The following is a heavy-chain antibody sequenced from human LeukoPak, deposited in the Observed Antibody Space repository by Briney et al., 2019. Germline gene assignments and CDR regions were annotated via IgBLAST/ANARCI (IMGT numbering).Heavy chain of an antibody. CDR1: GFKFADYA. D-gene: IGHD7-27*01. Sequence: GGSLRLSCAASGFKFADYAMHWVRQIPGGGLEWVSLTSGDGGTTYFADSVKGRFTISRDNSKNSLYLQMNSLRTEDTAFYYCAKDMVWGWFFDLWGRGTLVTVSS. CDR2: TSGDGGTT. V-gene: IGHV3-43*02. J-gene: IGHJ2*01. CDR3: AKDMVWGWFFDL.